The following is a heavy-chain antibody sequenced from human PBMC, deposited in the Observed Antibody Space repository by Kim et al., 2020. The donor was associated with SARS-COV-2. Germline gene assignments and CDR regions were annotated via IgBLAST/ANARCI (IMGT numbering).Heavy chain of an antibody. J-gene: IGHJ6*02. CDR3: AKVNMYDGMDV. V-gene: IGHV3-23*03. Sequence: YYADSVKGRFTNSRDNSKNTLYLQMNSLRAEDTAVYYCAKVNMYDGMDVWGQGTTVTVSS.